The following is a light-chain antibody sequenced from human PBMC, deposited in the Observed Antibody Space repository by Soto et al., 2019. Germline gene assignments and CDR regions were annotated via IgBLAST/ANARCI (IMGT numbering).Light chain of an antibody. CDR2: AAS. J-gene: IGKJ1*01. CDR3: QKYNSPPWT. CDR1: QGIINY. V-gene: IGKV1-27*01. Sequence: NQMTQSPSSLSASVGDRFTITCRASQGIINYLAWYQQKPGKVPKLLIYAASTLHSGVPSRFSGSGSGTDFTLTISSLQSEDVATYYCQKYNSPPWTFGQGTKVDIK.